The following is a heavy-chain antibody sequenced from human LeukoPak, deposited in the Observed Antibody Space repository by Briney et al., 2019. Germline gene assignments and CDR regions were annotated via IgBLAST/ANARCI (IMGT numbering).Heavy chain of an antibody. CDR2: INPNSGGT. J-gene: IGHJ4*02. CDR1: GYTFTGYY. D-gene: IGHD6-6*01. CDR3: ASRPADSSSSVDY. V-gene: IGHV1-2*02. Sequence: GASVKVSCKASGYTFTGYYMHWVRQAPGQGLEWMGSINPNSGGTNYAQKFQGRVTMTRDTSISTAYMELSRLRSDDTAVYYCASRPADSSSSVDYWGQGTLVTVSS.